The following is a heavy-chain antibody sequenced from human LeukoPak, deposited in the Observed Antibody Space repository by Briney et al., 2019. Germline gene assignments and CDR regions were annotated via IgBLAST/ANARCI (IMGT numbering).Heavy chain of an antibody. D-gene: IGHD1-26*01. Sequence: ASVKVSCXASGYTFTSYYMHWVRRAPGLGLEWMGIINPSGGSTSYAQKFQGRVTMTRDTSTSTVYMELSSLRSEDTAVHYCARDKVGAVDYWGQGTLVTVSS. CDR1: GYTFTSYY. CDR2: INPSGGST. CDR3: ARDKVGAVDY. J-gene: IGHJ4*02. V-gene: IGHV1-46*03.